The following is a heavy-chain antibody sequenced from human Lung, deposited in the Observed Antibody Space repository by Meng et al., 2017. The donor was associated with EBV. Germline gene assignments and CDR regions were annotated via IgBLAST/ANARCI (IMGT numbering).Heavy chain of an antibody. V-gene: IGHV4-4*02. CDR3: ARGKLSGYRYFDY. J-gene: IGHJ4*02. Sequence: VPRQASGRGVVKPAGTRSLLCSVCGGSINSRNWWSWVRQPPGKGLEWIGEIYHSGSTKYNPSLKRRVTISVDKSKNQFSLKLSSVTAADTAVYYCARGKLSGYRYFDYWGQGTLVTVSS. CDR1: GGSINSRNW. D-gene: IGHD3-3*01. CDR2: IYHSGST.